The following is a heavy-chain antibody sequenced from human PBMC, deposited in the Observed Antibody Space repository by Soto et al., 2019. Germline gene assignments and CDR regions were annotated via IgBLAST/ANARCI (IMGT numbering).Heavy chain of an antibody. CDR2: IYYSGST. J-gene: IGHJ4*02. CDR3: AGGRDGYNYFDY. D-gene: IGHD5-12*01. Sequence: SETLSLTCTVSGGSISSSSYYWGWIRQPPGKGLEWIGSIYYSGSTYYNPSLKSRVTISVDTSKNQFSLKLSSVTAADTAVYYCAGGRDGYNYFDYWGQGTLVTV. CDR1: GGSISSSSYY. V-gene: IGHV4-39*01.